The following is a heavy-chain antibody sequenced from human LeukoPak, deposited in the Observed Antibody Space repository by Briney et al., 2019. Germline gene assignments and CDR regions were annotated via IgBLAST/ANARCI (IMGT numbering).Heavy chain of an antibody. CDR1: GGSISGTSYY. CDR2: VYYSGST. CDR3: ARRGSWLVQSYFDY. V-gene: IGHV4-39*01. D-gene: IGHD6-19*01. J-gene: IGHJ4*02. Sequence: ASETLSLTCTVSGGSISGTSYYWGWIRQPPEKGLECIASVYYSGSTYYNPSLKSRVTISVDTSKNQFSLKLSSVTAADTAVYYCARRGSWLVQSYFDYWGQGTLVTVSS.